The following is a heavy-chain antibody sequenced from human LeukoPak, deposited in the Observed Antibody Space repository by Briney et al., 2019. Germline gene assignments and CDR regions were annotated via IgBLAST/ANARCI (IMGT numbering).Heavy chain of an antibody. J-gene: IGHJ4*02. CDR1: GGPISSSSYY. V-gene: IGHV4-39*07. CDR3: ARGYYDSSGYYFDY. Sequence: PSETLSLTCSVSGGPISSSSYYWGWIRQPPGKGLEWIGYIYCSGSTYYNPSLKSRVTISVDTSKNQFSLKLSSVTAADTAVYYCARGYYDSSGYYFDYWGQGTLVTVSS. D-gene: IGHD3-22*01. CDR2: IYCSGST.